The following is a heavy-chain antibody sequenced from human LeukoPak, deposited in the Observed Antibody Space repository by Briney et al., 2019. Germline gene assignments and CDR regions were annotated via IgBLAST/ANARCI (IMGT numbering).Heavy chain of an antibody. V-gene: IGHV3-66*01. Sequence: GGSLRLSWAASGXTVSSTYLSWVRQTPGKGLEWVSVIYSGGSTYYADSVKGRFTISRDNSKNTLYLQMNSLRAEDTAVYYCARDLLEWYFDYWGQGTLVTVSS. CDR1: GXTVSSTY. CDR3: ARDLLEWYFDY. CDR2: IYSGGST. J-gene: IGHJ4*02. D-gene: IGHD3-3*01.